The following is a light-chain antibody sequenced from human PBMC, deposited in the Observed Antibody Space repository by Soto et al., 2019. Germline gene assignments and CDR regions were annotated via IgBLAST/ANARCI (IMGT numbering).Light chain of an antibody. J-gene: IGKJ4*01. CDR3: QQHNNWPLT. Sequence: EIVMTQSPATLSVSPGERATLSCRASQSVSSNLAWYQQKPGQAPRLLMYGISTRATGIPARFSGSGSGTEVTLTNSNLQSEDFAIYYCQQHNNWPLTFGGGTKVEIK. V-gene: IGKV3-15*01. CDR2: GIS. CDR1: QSVSSN.